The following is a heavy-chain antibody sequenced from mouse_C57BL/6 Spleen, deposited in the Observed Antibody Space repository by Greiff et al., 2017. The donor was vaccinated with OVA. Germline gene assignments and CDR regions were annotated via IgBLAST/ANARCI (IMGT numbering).Heavy chain of an antibody. CDR1: GYSITSGYY. D-gene: IGHD1-1*01. J-gene: IGHJ1*03. Sequence: EVKLEESGPGLVKPSQSLSLTCSVTGYSITSGYYWNWIRQFPGNKLEWMGYISYDGSNNYNPSLKNRISITRDTSKNQFFLKLNSVTTEDTATYYCARGPGTVWYFDVWGTGTTVTVSS. CDR2: ISYDGSN. V-gene: IGHV3-6*01. CDR3: ARGPGTVWYFDV.